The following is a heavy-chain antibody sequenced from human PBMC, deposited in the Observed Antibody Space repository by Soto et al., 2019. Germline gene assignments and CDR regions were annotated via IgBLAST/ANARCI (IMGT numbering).Heavy chain of an antibody. V-gene: IGHV4-39*01. J-gene: IGHJ6*02. D-gene: IGHD3-22*01. CDR2: VYYGGST. CDR1: GGSLSSSSYY. Sequence: PSETLSLTCTVSGGSLSSSSYYWGWIRQPPGKGLEWIGNVYYGGSTYYNPSLKSRVTISVETSKGQFSLKLSSVTAADTAVYYCAGGDYYHSSGYYFYYYTMDVWGQGTTVTVSS. CDR3: AGGDYYHSSGYYFYYYTMDV.